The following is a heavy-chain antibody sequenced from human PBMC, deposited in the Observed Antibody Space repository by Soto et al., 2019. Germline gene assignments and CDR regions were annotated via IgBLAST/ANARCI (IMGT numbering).Heavy chain of an antibody. CDR3: ARGGGNSVIVVARMDV. V-gene: IGHV3-21*01. CDR1: GFTFSSYS. J-gene: IGHJ6*02. CDR2: ISSRSSNK. D-gene: IGHD3-22*01. Sequence: GGSRRLSCAAAGFTFSSYSMNWVRQAPGKGLEWVSSISSRSSNKYYADSVKGRFTISRDNSKNTLYLQMNSLRAEDTAEYYCARGGGNSVIVVARMDVWGQGTTVTVSS.